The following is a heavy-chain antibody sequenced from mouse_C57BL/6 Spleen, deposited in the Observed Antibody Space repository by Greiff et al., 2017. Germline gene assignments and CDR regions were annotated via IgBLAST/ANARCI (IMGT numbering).Heavy chain of an antibody. D-gene: IGHD1-2*01. V-gene: IGHV2-2*01. J-gene: IGHJ4*01. Sequence: VQLQESGPGLVQPSQSLSITCTVSGFSLTSYGVHWVRQSPGKGLEWLGVIWSGGSTDYNAAFISRLSISKDNSTSQVFFKMNSLQADDTAIYYCAREEDGAWGQGTSVTVSS. CDR2: IWSGGST. CDR1: GFSLTSYG. CDR3: AREEDGA.